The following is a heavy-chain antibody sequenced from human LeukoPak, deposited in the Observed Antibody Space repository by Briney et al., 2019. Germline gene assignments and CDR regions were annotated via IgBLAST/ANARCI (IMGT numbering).Heavy chain of an antibody. CDR2: MNPNSGNT. V-gene: IGHV1-8*03. Sequence: ASVKVSCKASGYTFTSYDITWVRQATGQGLEWMGWMNPNSGNTGYAQKFQGRVTITRNTSISTAYMELSSLRSEDTAVYYCARGRKLGAARYFDYWGQGTLVTVSS. CDR3: ARGRKLGAARYFDY. CDR1: GYTFTSYD. D-gene: IGHD6-6*01. J-gene: IGHJ4*02.